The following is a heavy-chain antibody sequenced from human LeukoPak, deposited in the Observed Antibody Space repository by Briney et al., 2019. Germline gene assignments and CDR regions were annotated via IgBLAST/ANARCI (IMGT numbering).Heavy chain of an antibody. Sequence: PGGSLRLSCAASGFNFSTYGMHWVRQAPGRGLEWVTFIRYDGSNKYYADSVRGRFTISRDNSKNTLYLQMNSLRAEDTAVYHCAKDPWDSFSSHFDYWGQGTLVTVPS. J-gene: IGHJ4*02. CDR3: AKDPWDSFSSHFDY. CDR1: GFNFSTYG. CDR2: IRYDGSNK. V-gene: IGHV3-30*02. D-gene: IGHD6-6*01.